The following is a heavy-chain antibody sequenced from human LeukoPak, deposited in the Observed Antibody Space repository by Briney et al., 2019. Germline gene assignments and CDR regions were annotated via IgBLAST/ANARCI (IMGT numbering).Heavy chain of an antibody. CDR3: AKGYCSDTSCYSGLD. CDR2: IRYDGSTK. D-gene: IGHD2-2*01. J-gene: IGHJ4*02. CDR1: GFTFSNYG. V-gene: IGHV3-30*02. Sequence: GGSLRLSCVASGFTFSNYGMHWVRQAPGKGLEWVTFIRYDGSTKYYADSVKGRFTISRDNSKNTLSLQMNSLRPDDTAIYFCAKGYCSDTSCYSGLDWGQGTLVTVSS.